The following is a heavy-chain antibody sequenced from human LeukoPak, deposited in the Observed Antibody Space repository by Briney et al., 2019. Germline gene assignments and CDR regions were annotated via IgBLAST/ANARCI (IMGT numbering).Heavy chain of an antibody. CDR1: GFTVSSNY. Sequence: PGGSLRLSCAASGFTVSSNYMSWVRQAPGKGLEWVSVIYSGGSTYYADSVKGRFTISRDNSKNTLYLQMNSLRAEDTAVYYCAKEGCSSTSCYLPLYYFDYWGQGTLVTVSS. V-gene: IGHV3-66*01. CDR3: AKEGCSSTSCYLPLYYFDY. D-gene: IGHD2-2*01. J-gene: IGHJ4*02. CDR2: IYSGGST.